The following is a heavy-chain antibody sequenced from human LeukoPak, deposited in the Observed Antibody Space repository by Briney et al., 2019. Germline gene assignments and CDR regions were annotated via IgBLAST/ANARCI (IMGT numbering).Heavy chain of an antibody. D-gene: IGHD5-24*01. CDR2: ISSGSSYI. J-gene: IGHJ4*02. Sequence: GGSLRLSCAASGFTFSDYRMNWVRQAPGKGLEWVSSISSGSSYIYYADSVKGRFTISRDNVKNSLTLQMNSLRAEDTAVYYCARDEPDAKLDYWGQGTLVTVSS. CDR3: ARDEPDAKLDY. CDR1: GFTFSDYR. V-gene: IGHV3-21*01.